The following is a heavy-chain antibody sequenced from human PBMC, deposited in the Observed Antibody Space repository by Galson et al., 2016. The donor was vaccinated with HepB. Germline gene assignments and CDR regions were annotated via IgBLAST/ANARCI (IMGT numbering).Heavy chain of an antibody. Sequence: SLRLSCAASGFNFSTFTVNWVRQVPGKGLEWVSSISSSSLYISYADSLRGRFTVSRDNSKNSLFLQMNSLGAEDTAIYYCARWSRGTGSSLDFWGQGTLVTVSS. CDR3: ARWSRGTGSSLDF. V-gene: IGHV3-21*06. CDR2: ISSSSLYI. D-gene: IGHD3-10*01. J-gene: IGHJ4*02. CDR1: GFNFSTFT.